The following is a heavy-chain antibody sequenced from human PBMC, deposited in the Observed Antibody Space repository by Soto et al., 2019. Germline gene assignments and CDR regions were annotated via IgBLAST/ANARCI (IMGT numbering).Heavy chain of an antibody. CDR2: MNPNSGNT. CDR3: ARTSSIRYFDWSASYGPFDP. V-gene: IGHV1-8*01. Sequence: ASVKVSCKASGYTFTSYDINWVRQATGQGLEWMGWMNPNSGNTGYAQKFQGRVTMTRNTSISTAYMELSSLRSEDTAVYYCARTSSIRYFDWSASYGPFDPWGQGTQVTVSS. J-gene: IGHJ5*02. D-gene: IGHD3-9*01. CDR1: GYTFTSYD.